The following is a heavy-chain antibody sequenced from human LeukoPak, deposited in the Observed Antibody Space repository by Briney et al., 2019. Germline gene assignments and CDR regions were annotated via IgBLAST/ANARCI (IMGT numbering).Heavy chain of an antibody. D-gene: IGHD3-9*01. J-gene: IGHJ4*02. V-gene: IGHV1-46*01. CDR1: GYTFTRYY. CDR3: ARDRGVLRYFDWLFEFDY. Sequence: ASVKVSCKASGYTFTRYYIHWVRQAPGQELEWMGTINPSGGSTSYAQKFQGRLTVTRDMSTSTVYMELSSLGSEDTAVYYCARDRGVLRYFDWLFEFDYWGQGTLVTVSS. CDR2: INPSGGST.